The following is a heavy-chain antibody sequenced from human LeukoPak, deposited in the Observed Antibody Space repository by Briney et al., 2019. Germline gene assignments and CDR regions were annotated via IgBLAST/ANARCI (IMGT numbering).Heavy chain of an antibody. J-gene: IGHJ4*02. CDR1: GITLSNYG. CDR3: AKRGVVIRVILVGFHKEAYYFDS. Sequence: PGGSLRLPCAVSGITLSNYGVSWVRHATGKGLEWVAGISDSGGRTNYADSVKGRFTISRDNPKNTLYLQMNSLRAEDTAVYFCAKRGVVIRVILVGFHKEAYYFDSWGQGALVTVSS. V-gene: IGHV3-23*01. D-gene: IGHD3-22*01. CDR2: ISDSGGRT.